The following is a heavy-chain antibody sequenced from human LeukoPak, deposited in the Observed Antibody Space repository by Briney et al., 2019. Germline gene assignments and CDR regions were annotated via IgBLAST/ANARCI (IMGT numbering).Heavy chain of an antibody. CDR2: IYYSGST. CDR3: ARVLSMEADAFDI. CDR1: GGSISSGGYY. V-gene: IGHV4-31*03. Sequence: SETLSLTCTVSGGSISSGGYYWSWIRQHPGKGLEWIGYIYYSGSTYYNPSLKSRVTISVDTSKNQFSLKLSSVTAADTAVYYCARVLSMEADAFDIWGQGTMVTVSS. J-gene: IGHJ3*02. D-gene: IGHD2-8*01.